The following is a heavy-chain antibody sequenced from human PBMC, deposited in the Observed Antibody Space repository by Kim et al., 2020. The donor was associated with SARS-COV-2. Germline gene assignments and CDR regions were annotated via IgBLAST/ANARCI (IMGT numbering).Heavy chain of an antibody. Sequence: GESLKISCKGSGYSFTSYWIGWVRQMPGKGLEWMGIIYPGDSDTRYSPSFQGQVTISADKSISTAYLQWSSLKASDTAMYYCAILRGGNNNYYYGMDVWGQGTTVTVSS. CDR3: AILRGGNNNYYYGMDV. V-gene: IGHV5-51*01. D-gene: IGHD3-10*01. CDR2: IYPGDSDT. J-gene: IGHJ6*02. CDR1: GYSFTSYW.